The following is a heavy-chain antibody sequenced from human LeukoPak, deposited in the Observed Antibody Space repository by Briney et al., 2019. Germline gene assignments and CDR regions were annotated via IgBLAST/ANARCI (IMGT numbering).Heavy chain of an antibody. CDR3: ARVQSTSTWFVDF. J-gene: IGHJ4*02. CDR1: GFTFSNYA. Sequence: GGSLRLSCAASGFTFSNYAMSWVRQAPGKGLECVSVISDSGGSTDYADSVKGRFTISRDNSKNTLYLQMNSLRAEDTALYYCARVQSTSTWFVDFWGQGTLATVSS. CDR2: ISDSGGST. V-gene: IGHV3-23*01. D-gene: IGHD6-13*01.